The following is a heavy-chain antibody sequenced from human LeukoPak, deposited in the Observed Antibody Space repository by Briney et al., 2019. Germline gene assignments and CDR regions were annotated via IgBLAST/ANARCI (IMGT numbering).Heavy chain of an antibody. Sequence: ASVKVSCKASGYTLTSCGITWVRQATGQGLEWIGWMSPKSGIAGYAQNFQGRVSMTGDTSISTVYMELGSLTSEDTAVYYCARGGFNYVSGSRVALDLWGQGTMVTVSS. J-gene: IGHJ3*01. D-gene: IGHD3-10*01. V-gene: IGHV1-8*01. CDR3: ARGGFNYVSGSRVALDL. CDR2: MSPKSGIA. CDR1: GYTLTSCG.